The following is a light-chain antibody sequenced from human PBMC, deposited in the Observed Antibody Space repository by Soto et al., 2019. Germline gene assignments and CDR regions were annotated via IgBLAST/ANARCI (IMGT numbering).Light chain of an antibody. Sequence: EIVLTQSPATLSLSPGERATLSCRASQSVSSYLAWYQQKPGQAPRLLIYDASNRATGIPARFSGSGSGTDFTLTFSRLEPEDFAVYYCQQYGDSPATFGPGTKV. J-gene: IGKJ3*01. V-gene: IGKV3-11*01. CDR3: QQYGDSPAT. CDR1: QSVSSY. CDR2: DAS.